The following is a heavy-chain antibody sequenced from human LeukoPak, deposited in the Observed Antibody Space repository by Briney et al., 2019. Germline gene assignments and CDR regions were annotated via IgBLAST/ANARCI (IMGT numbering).Heavy chain of an antibody. CDR3: ARGGNEDYGDSRDFDY. J-gene: IGHJ4*02. CDR2: INHSGST. CDR1: GFTFSDYY. Sequence: GSLRLSCAASGFTFSDYYMSWIRQPPGKGLEWIGEINHSGSTNYNPSLKSRVTISVDTSKNQFSLKLSSVTAADTAVYYCARGGNEDYGDSRDFDYWGQGTLVTVSS. V-gene: IGHV4-34*01. D-gene: IGHD4-17*01.